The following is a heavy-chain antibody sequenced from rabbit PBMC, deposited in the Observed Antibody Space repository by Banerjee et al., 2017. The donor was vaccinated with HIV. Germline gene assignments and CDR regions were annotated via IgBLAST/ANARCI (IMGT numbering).Heavy chain of an antibody. CDR3: ARGSNAGYAAYGYVIVDFFDP. J-gene: IGHJ2*01. CDR2: IVTGGGNT. V-gene: IGHV1S45*01. D-gene: IGHD6-1*01. Sequence: QEQLEESGGDLVKPGASLTLTCTASGFSFSSSYYMCWVRQAPGKGLEWIACIVTGGGNTYYASWAKGRFTITKTSSTTVTLQMTSLTAADTATYFCARGSNAGYAAYGYVIVDFFDPWGPGTLVTVS. CDR1: GFSFSSSYY.